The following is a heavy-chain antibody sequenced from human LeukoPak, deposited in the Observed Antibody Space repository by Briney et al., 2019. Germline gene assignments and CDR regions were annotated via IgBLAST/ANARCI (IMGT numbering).Heavy chain of an antibody. J-gene: IGHJ4*02. V-gene: IGHV3-30*14. Sequence: GRSLRLSCTVSGFTFNTFAVHWVRQSPGKGLEWVALISYDGNDKYYTDSVKGRFTISRDISKNTVYLQMNSLRPEDTAVYYCARDPRDRIFGPLDYWGQGTLVTVSS. CDR2: ISYDGNDK. D-gene: IGHD3/OR15-3a*01. CDR1: GFTFNTFA. CDR3: ARDPRDRIFGPLDY.